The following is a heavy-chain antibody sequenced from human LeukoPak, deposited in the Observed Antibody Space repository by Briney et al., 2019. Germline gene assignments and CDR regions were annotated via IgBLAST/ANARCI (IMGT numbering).Heavy chain of an antibody. D-gene: IGHD1-26*01. CDR2: INADGSVE. CDR3: ARALIVGALSFDY. V-gene: IGHV3-7*01. J-gene: IGHJ4*02. Sequence: GGSLRLSCAASGFTFTNYWMAWVRQAPGKGLEWVANINADGSVEYLVDSVQGRSSISRDNAKDQLYLQMNSLRAEDTAVYYCARALIVGALSFDYWGQGTLVTVSS. CDR1: GFTFTNYW.